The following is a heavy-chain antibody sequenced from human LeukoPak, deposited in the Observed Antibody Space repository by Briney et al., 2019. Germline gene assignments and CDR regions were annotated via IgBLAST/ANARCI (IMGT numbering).Heavy chain of an antibody. J-gene: IGHJ4*02. Sequence: PSETLSLTCTVSGGSISSSSYYWGWIRQPPGKGLEWIGGIYYSGSTYYSPSLKSRVTISVDTSKYQFSLKLSSVTAADTAVYYCARRIVGATTTGYYWGQGTLVTVSS. D-gene: IGHD1-26*01. V-gene: IGHV4-39*01. CDR3: ARRIVGATTTGYY. CDR2: IYYSGST. CDR1: GGSISSSSYY.